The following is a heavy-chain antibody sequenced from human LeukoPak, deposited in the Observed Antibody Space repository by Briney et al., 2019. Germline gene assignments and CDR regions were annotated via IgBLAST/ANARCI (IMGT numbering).Heavy chain of an antibody. D-gene: IGHD3-9*01. V-gene: IGHV3-9*01. Sequence: PGGSLRLSCAASGFTFDDYAMHWVRQAPGKGLEWVSGISWNSGSIGYADSVKGRLTISRDNAKNSLYLQMNSLRAEDTALYYCAKDMSYYDILTGYDGGMDVWGQGTTVTVSS. CDR2: ISWNSGSI. J-gene: IGHJ6*02. CDR3: AKDMSYYDILTGYDGGMDV. CDR1: GFTFDDYA.